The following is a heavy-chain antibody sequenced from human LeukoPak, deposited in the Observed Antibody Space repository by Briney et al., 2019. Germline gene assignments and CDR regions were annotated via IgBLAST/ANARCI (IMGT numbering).Heavy chain of an antibody. D-gene: IGHD3-9*01. CDR3: ARVVRLRYFDWPPSYYYYGMDV. CDR2: INHSGST. V-gene: IGHV4-34*01. J-gene: IGHJ6*02. CDR1: GGSFSGYY. Sequence: PSETLSLTCAVYGGSFSGYYWSWIRQPPGKGLEWIGEINHSGSTNYNPSLKSRVTISVDTSKNQFSLKLSSVTAADTAVYYCARVVRLRYFDWPPSYYYYGMDVWGQGTTVTVSS.